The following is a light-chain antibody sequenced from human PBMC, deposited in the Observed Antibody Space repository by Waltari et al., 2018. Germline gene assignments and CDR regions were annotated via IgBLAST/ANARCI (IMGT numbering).Light chain of an antibody. CDR1: SNDIGTYSR. CDR2: DVN. Sequence: QSALTQPASVSGSPGQSITISCTGTSNDIGTYSRVSWYQQPPGQAPNLIIYDVNRRPAGVSLRFAGSKSDNTASLTVSGLQAEDEAEYYCCSYSRTNIVIFGGGTKLTVL. J-gene: IGLJ2*01. V-gene: IGLV2-14*03. CDR3: CSYSRTNIVI.